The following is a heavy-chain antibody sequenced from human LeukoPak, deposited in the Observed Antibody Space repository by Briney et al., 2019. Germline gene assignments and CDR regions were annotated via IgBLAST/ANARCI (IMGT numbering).Heavy chain of an antibody. V-gene: IGHV3-30*04. CDR1: GFTFSSYA. CDR3: ARARYSGPGYFDY. J-gene: IGHJ4*02. D-gene: IGHD5-12*01. CDR2: VSYDGSNK. Sequence: GGSLRLSCAASGFTFSSYAMHWVRQAPGKGLEWVAVVSYDGSNKYYADSVKGRFTISRDNSKNTLYLQMNSLRAEDTAVYYCARARYSGPGYFDYWGQGTLVTVSS.